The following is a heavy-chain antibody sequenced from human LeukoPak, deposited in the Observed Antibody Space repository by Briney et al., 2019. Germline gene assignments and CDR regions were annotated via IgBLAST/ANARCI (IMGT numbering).Heavy chain of an antibody. Sequence: SETLSLTCTVSGGSISSYYWSWIRQPPGKGLEWIGYIYYSGSTNYNPSLKSRVTISADTTKNQFSLKLTSVTAADTAVYYCARPRDGYNFGAFVMWGQGTLVTVSS. V-gene: IGHV4-59*08. CDR3: ARPRDGYNFGAFVM. CDR2: IYYSGST. J-gene: IGHJ3*02. D-gene: IGHD5-24*01. CDR1: GGSISSYY.